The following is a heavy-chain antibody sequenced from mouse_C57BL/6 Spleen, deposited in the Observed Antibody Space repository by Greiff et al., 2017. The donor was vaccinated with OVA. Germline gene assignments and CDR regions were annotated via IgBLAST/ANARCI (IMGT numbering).Heavy chain of an antibody. J-gene: IGHJ2*01. D-gene: IGHD1-3*01. V-gene: IGHV1-15*01. Sequence: QVQLKQSGAELVRPGASVTLSCKASGYTFTDYEMHWVKQTPVHGLEWIGAIDPETGGTAYNQKFKGKAILTADKSSSTAYMELRSLTSEDSAVYYCTRSGYYFDYWGQGTTLTVSS. CDR1: GYTFTDYE. CDR3: TRSGYYFDY. CDR2: IDPETGGT.